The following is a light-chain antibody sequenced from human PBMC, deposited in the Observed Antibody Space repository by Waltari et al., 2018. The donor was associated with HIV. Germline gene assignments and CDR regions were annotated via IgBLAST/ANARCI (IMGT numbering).Light chain of an antibody. CDR3: YSAADNNGGV. CDR2: KDR. Sequence: SYELTQPSSVSVSPGQTARITCSGDVLAKKYARWFQQKPGQAPVLVIYKDRERPSGIPERFSGSSSGTTVTLTISGAQVEDEADYYCYSAADNNGGVFGGGTKLTVL. V-gene: IGLV3-27*01. J-gene: IGLJ3*02. CDR1: VLAKKY.